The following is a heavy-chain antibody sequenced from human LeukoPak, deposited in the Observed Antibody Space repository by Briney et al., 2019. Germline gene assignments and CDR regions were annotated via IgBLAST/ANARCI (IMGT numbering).Heavy chain of an antibody. CDR2: INHSGST. V-gene: IGHV4-34*01. J-gene: IGHJ4*02. CDR1: GGSFSGYY. CDR3: ARGQPAMVGATTDYFEY. D-gene: IGHD1-26*01. Sequence: SETLSLTCAVYGGSFSGYYWSWIRQPPGKGLEWIGEINHSGSTNYNPSLKSRVTISVDTSKNQFSLKLSSVTAADSAVYYCARGQPAMVGATTDYFEYWAQGPLVTVPS.